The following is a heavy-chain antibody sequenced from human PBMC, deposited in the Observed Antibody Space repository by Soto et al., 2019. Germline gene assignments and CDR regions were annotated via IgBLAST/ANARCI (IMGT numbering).Heavy chain of an antibody. D-gene: IGHD3-3*01. V-gene: IGHV4-61*05. J-gene: IGHJ6*03. CDR2: IDDTGST. Sequence: SETQSLTCNVSGGYISYSSYYWGWTQQAPGKGLEWIGYIDDTGSTNYNPSLKSRVTLSVDPSNNQYSLKLSSVTAADTAVYYCARGVLEWLLRDSYYYYMDVWGKGTTVTVSS. CDR3: ARGVLEWLLRDSYYYYMDV. CDR1: GGYISYSSYY.